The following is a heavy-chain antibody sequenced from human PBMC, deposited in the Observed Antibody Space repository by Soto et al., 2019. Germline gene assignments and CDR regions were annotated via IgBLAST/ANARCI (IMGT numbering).Heavy chain of an antibody. CDR2: IIPVFDKA. CDR1: GGSFGSSA. V-gene: IGHV1-69*01. J-gene: IGHJ3*01. Sequence: QVQLVQSGADVKKPGSSVKVSCKTSGGSFGSSAISWVRQAPAQGLEWMGEIIPVFDKANYAQNFQRRLTITADELTGTVFMELSSLRSEDTAVYFCARLRRDWGDAFDLWGLGTFVTVSS. D-gene: IGHD3-16*01. CDR3: ARLRRDWGDAFDL.